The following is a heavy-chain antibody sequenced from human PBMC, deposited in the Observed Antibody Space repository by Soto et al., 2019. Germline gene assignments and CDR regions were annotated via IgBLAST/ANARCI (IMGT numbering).Heavy chain of an antibody. CDR1: GGSFSGYY. D-gene: IGHD1-26*01. CDR3: ARVPSGSFEVIDY. J-gene: IGHJ4*02. V-gene: IGHV4-34*01. CDR2: INHSGST. Sequence: SETLSLTCAVYGGSFSGYYWNWIRQPPGKGLEWIGEINHSGSTNYNPSLKSRVTISVDTSKNQFSLKLSSVTAADTAVYYCARVPSGSFEVIDYWGQGTLVTVSS.